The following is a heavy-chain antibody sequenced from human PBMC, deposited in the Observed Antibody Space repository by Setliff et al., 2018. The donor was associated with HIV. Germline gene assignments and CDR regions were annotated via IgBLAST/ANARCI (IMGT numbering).Heavy chain of an antibody. V-gene: IGHV1-18*01. D-gene: IGHD3-10*01. Sequence: ASVKVSCKASGYTFSTYGLTWVRQAPGQGLGWMGWIRADNGHTDYAQKFQGRVTMTADTSTSTAYMEMRTPRSDDTAVYYCARVQGINITLARGASAGLDVWCKGTTVNVSS. J-gene: IGHJ6*04. CDR1: GYTFSTYG. CDR3: ARVQGINITLARGASAGLDV. CDR2: IRADNGHT.